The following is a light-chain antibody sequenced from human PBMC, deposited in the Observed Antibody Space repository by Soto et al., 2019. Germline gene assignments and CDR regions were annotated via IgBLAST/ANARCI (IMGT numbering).Light chain of an antibody. CDR1: QTISSW. V-gene: IGKV1-5*03. J-gene: IGKJ1*01. Sequence: IHMTQSPSTLSGSVGASVTIVCRASQTISSWLAWYQQKQGKAPKLLIYKASTLKSGVPSRFSGSGSGTEFNLTISSLQTDDFATYYCQHYNSYSEAFGQGTKVDI. CDR3: QHYNSYSEA. CDR2: KAS.